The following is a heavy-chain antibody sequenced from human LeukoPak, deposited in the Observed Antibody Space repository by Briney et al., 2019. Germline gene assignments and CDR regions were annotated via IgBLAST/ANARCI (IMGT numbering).Heavy chain of an antibody. J-gene: IGHJ6*02. V-gene: IGHV3-9*01. Sequence: GRSLRLSCSASGFTFDYYAIPWVRQAPGKVLERDSGISWNSGSIGYADSVKGRFTISRDNAKNSLYLQMNSLSAEDTALYYCAKDISAAVYYGMDVWGQGTTVTVSS. CDR2: ISWNSGSI. CDR3: AKDISAAVYYGMDV. D-gene: IGHD6-13*01. CDR1: GFTFDYYA.